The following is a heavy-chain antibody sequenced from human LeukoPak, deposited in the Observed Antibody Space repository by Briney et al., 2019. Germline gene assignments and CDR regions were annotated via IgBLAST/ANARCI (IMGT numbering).Heavy chain of an antibody. CDR3: ARGLFLYGYYYYGMDV. J-gene: IGHJ6*02. D-gene: IGHD2-8*01. V-gene: IGHV4-59*07. CDR1: GRLISSYY. Sequence: SHTLPLTCTVWGRLISSYYWSWIRQPPAKGLEWIGYLYYSGSTKYYPSLKSRGTIYVDNYKNQFSLKLSSVTAADTAVYDCARGLFLYGYYYYGMDVWGQGTTVTVSS. CDR2: LYYSGST.